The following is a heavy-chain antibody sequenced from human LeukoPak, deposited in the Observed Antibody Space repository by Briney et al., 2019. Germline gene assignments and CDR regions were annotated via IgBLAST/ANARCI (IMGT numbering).Heavy chain of an antibody. D-gene: IGHD6-19*01. CDR3: AISSSGWSRPYYYYYYMDV. J-gene: IGHJ6*03. V-gene: IGHV7-4-1*02. CDR2: INTNTGNP. CDR1: GYTFTGYY. Sequence: ASVKVSCKASGYTFTGYYMHWVRQAPGQGLEWMGWINTNTGNPTYAQGFTGRFVFSLDTSVSTAYLQISSLKAEDTAVYYCAISSSGWSRPYYYYYYMDVWGKGTTVTVSS.